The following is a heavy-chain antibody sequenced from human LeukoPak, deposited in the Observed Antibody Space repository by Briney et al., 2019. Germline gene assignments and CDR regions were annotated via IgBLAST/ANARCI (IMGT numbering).Heavy chain of an antibody. Sequence: ASVKVSCKASGYSFTNYDINWVRQAPGQGLEWMGRINPNSGGTNYAQKFQGRVTMTRDTSISTAYMELSRLRSDDTAVYYCARVPKYSSSPIDYWGQGTLVTVSS. CDR1: GYSFTNYD. CDR2: INPNSGGT. V-gene: IGHV1-2*06. CDR3: ARVPKYSSSPIDY. J-gene: IGHJ4*02. D-gene: IGHD6-6*01.